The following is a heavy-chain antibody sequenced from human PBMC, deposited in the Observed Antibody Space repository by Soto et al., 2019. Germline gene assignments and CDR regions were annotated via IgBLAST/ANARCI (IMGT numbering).Heavy chain of an antibody. CDR2: IYYGGTT. J-gene: IGHJ5*02. D-gene: IGHD2-15*01. CDR1: GGSLSSGSYY. CDR3: ARDRPYCSGGSCYVGWFDP. Sequence: QVQLQESGPGLVKPSQTLSLTCTVSGGSLSSGSYYWNWIRQHPGKGLEWIGYIYYGGTTTYNPPLNSRVTISVDTSKTQFSLSLSSVTAADTALYYCARDRPYCSGGSCYVGWFDPWGQGTLVTVSS. V-gene: IGHV4-31*03.